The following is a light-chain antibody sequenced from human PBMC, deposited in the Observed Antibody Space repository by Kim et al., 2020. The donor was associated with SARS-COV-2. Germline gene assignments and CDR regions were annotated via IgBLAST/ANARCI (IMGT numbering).Light chain of an antibody. V-gene: IGLV1-44*01. CDR3: AAWDGSLNGVV. CDR1: SSNIGSKS. CDR2: DNS. Sequence: QLVLTQPPSASGTPGQRVTISCSGSSSNIGSKSVSWYQQLPGAAPKLLIYDNSQRPSGVPDRFSGSKSGTSASLAISGLQSEDEADYYCAAWDGSLNGVVFGGGTKLTVL. J-gene: IGLJ2*01.